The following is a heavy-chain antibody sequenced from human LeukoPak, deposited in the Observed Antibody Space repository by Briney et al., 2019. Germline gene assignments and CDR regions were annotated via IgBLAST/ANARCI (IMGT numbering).Heavy chain of an antibody. D-gene: IGHD4-17*01. CDR3: ARDVTEIYGDYWYFDL. CDR2: IYSSGST. V-gene: IGHV4-4*07. J-gene: IGHJ2*01. Sequence: SETLSLTCTVSGGSISSYYWSWIRQPAGKGLEWIGRIYSSGSTNYNPSLKSRVTISVDTSKNQFSLKLNSVTAADTAVYYCARDVTEIYGDYWYFDLWGRGTLVTVSS. CDR1: GGSISSYY.